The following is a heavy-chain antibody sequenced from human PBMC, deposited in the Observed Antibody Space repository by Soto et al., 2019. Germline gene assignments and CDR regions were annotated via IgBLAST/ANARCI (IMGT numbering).Heavy chain of an antibody. Sequence: EVQLLESGGGLVQPGGSLRLSCAASGFIFSTHAMSWLRQAPGKGLEWVSVISGSGDTTYYADSVKGRFTISRDNSKNTLALQMNSLRAEDTALYYCARDWGTYYDIPLAFDAWGPGTMVTVSS. D-gene: IGHD3-9*01. V-gene: IGHV3-23*01. CDR1: GFIFSTHA. CDR3: ARDWGTYYDIPLAFDA. J-gene: IGHJ3*01. CDR2: ISGSGDTT.